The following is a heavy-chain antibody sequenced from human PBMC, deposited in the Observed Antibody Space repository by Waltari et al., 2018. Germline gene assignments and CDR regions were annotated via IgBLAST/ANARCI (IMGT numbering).Heavy chain of an antibody. CDR2: INHSGST. CDR3: AHKRLRWDRRASWFDP. Sequence: QVQLQQWGAGLLKPSETLSLTCAVYGGSFSGYYWSWIRQPPGKGLEWIGEINHSGSTNYNPSLKSRVTISVDTSKNQFSLKLSSVTAADTAVYYCAHKRLRWDRRASWFDPWGQGTLVTVSS. CDR1: GGSFSGYY. D-gene: IGHD4-17*01. V-gene: IGHV4-34*01. J-gene: IGHJ5*02.